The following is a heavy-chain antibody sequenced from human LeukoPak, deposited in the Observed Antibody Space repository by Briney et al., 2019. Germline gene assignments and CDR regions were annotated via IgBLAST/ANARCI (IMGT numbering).Heavy chain of an antibody. CDR3: ARGAKPIDY. Sequence: SETLSLTCAVYGGSFSGYYWSWIRQPPGKGLEWIGEINHSGSTNYNPSLKSRVTISVDTSKKQFSLKLSSVTAADTAVYYCARGAKPIDYWGQGTLVTVSS. CDR1: GGSFSGYY. CDR2: INHSGST. V-gene: IGHV4-34*01. J-gene: IGHJ4*02.